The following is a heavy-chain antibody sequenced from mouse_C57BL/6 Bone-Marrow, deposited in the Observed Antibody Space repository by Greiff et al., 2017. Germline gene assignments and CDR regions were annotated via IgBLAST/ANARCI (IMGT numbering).Heavy chain of an antibody. CDR1: GFPFTDYY. CDR3: AREDGSSYVEGAMDY. J-gene: IGHJ4*01. D-gene: IGHD1-1*01. Sequence: VQLVESGAELVRPGASVKLSCKASGFPFTDYYINWVKQRPGHGLEWIARIYPGSGNTYYNEKFKGKATLTADKSSSTAYMQLSRLTSEDSAVYFCAREDGSSYVEGAMDYWGQGTSVTVSS. V-gene: IGHV1-76*01. CDR2: IYPGSGNT.